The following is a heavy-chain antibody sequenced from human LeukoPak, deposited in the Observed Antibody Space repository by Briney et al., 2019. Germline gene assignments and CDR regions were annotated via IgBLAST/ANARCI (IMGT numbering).Heavy chain of an antibody. CDR2: IYHSGST. J-gene: IGHJ4*02. Sequence: PSQTLSLTCAVSGGSISSGGYSWSWIRQPPGKGLEWIGYIYHSGSTYYNPSLKSRVTISVDRSKNQFSVKLSSVTAADTPVYYCARTYPNSGSVDYWGQGALVTVSS. V-gene: IGHV4-30-2*01. D-gene: IGHD1-26*01. CDR3: ARTYPNSGSVDY. CDR1: GGSISSGGYS.